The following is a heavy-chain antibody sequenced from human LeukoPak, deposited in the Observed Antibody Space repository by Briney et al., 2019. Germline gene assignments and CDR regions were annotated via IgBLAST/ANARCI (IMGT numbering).Heavy chain of an antibody. CDR3: ARVGTDYYYYGMDV. D-gene: IGHD1-1*01. V-gene: IGHV1-69*04. CDR1: GGIFSSYA. J-gene: IGHJ6*02. CDR2: IIPILGIA. Sequence: ASVKVSCKASGGIFSSYAISWVRQAPGQGLEWMGRIIPILGIANYAQKFQGRVTITADKSTSTAYMELSSLRSEDTAVYYCARVGTDYYYYGMDVWGQGTTVTVSS.